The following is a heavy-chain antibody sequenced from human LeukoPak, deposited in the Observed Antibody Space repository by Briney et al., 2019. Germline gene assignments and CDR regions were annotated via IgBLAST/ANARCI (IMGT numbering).Heavy chain of an antibody. CDR1: GGSISSYY. CDR2: IYYTGSA. D-gene: IGHD2-8*01. Sequence: SETLSLTCTVSGGSISSYYWSWIRQPPGKGLEWIGYIYYTGSANYNPSLMSRVTISLDMSYNHFSLKLSSVTAADTAVYYCARGEWWFDPWGQGTLVTVSS. V-gene: IGHV4-59*01. CDR3: ARGEWWFDP. J-gene: IGHJ5*02.